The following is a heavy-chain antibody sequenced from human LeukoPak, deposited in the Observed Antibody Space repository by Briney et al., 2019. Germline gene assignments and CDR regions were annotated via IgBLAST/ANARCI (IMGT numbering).Heavy chain of an antibody. CDR3: ARGGGGEKAFYFDY. D-gene: IGHD5-24*01. J-gene: IGHJ4*02. V-gene: IGHV4-34*01. CDR1: GESFSGNF. CDR2: IDNNGIT. Sequence: PSETLSLTCAVSGESFSGNFWTWIRQSPVKGLEWIGEIDNNGITNYNPSLKSRVTMSVDTTRKRFSLRLTSESAADTGVYYCARGGGGEKAFYFDYWGQGSLVTVSS.